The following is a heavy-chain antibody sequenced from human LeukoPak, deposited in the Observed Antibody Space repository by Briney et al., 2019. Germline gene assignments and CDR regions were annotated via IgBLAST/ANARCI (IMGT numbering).Heavy chain of an antibody. J-gene: IGHJ4*02. CDR2: ISYDGNYK. Sequence: QAGGSLRLSCAASGFTFSKYSMHWVRQAPGKGLEWVTVISYDGNYKYYADSVKGRFTISRDNSHYTLYLQLSNLATDDTAVYYCARGRVVPATRLDYWGRGTLVTVSS. CDR3: ARGRVVPATRLDY. V-gene: IGHV3-30*04. CDR1: GFTFSKYS. D-gene: IGHD2-15*01.